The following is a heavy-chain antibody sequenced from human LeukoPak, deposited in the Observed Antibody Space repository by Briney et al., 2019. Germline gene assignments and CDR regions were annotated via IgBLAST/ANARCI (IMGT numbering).Heavy chain of an antibody. V-gene: IGHV4-59*01. CDR1: GGSISSYY. CDR2: IYYSGST. J-gene: IGHJ3*02. Sequence: SETLSLICTVSGGSISSYYWSWIRQPPGKGLEWIGYIYYSGSTNYKPSLKSRVSISVDTSKNQFSLKLTSVTAADTAVYYCARDRIGSGYHGGDAFDIWGQGAMVTVSS. CDR3: ARDRIGSGYHGGDAFDI. D-gene: IGHD5-12*01.